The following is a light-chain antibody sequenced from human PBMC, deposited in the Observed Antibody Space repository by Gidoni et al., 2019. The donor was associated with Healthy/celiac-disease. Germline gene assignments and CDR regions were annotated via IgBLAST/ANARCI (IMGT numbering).Light chain of an antibody. Sequence: DIVMTQSPLSLPFPPGEPASISCRSSQSLLHSNGYNYLDWYLQKPGQSPQLLIYLGSNRASGVPDRFSGSGSGTDFTLKSSRVEAEDVGVYYCMQALQTPLTFGGGTKVEIK. CDR2: LGS. CDR1: QSLLHSNGYNY. J-gene: IGKJ4*01. CDR3: MQALQTPLT. V-gene: IGKV2-28*01.